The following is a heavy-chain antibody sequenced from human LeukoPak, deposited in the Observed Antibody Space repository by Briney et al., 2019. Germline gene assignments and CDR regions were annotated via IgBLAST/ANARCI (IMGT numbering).Heavy chain of an antibody. Sequence: PSETLSLTCTVSGGSISSYYWSWIRQPAGKGLEWIGRIYTSGSTNYNPSLKSRVTISVDTSKNQFSLKLSSVTAADTAVYYCAREDTMVRGVIFDYWGQGTLVTVSS. CDR1: GGSISSYY. V-gene: IGHV4-4*07. J-gene: IGHJ4*02. CDR3: AREDTMVRGVIFDY. CDR2: IYTSGST. D-gene: IGHD3-10*01.